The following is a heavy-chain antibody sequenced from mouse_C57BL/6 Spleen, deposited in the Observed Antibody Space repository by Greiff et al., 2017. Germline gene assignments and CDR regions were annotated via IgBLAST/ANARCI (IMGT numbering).Heavy chain of an antibody. CDR2: IYPSDSET. CDR3: AREGITTADV. Sequence: QVQLQQPGAELVRPGSSVKLSCKASGYTFTSYWMDWVKQRPGQGLEWIGNIYPSDSETHYNQKFKDKATLTVDKSSSTAYMQLSSLTSEDSAVYYCAREGITTADVWGTGTTVTVSS. J-gene: IGHJ1*03. D-gene: IGHD1-1*01. CDR1: GYTFTSYW. V-gene: IGHV1-61*01.